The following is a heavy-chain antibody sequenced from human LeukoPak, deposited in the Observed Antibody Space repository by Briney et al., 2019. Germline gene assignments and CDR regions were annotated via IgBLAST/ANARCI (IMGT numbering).Heavy chain of an antibody. CDR1: GFTFSTYG. V-gene: IGHV3-30*18. CDR2: ISYDGSNE. J-gene: IGHJ4*02. D-gene: IGHD2-21*01. Sequence: PGGSLRLSCAASGFTFSTYGMHWVRHAPGTGLEWVAVISYDGSNEYYADSVKGRFTISRDNSKNTLYLQMSSLRAEDTAVYYCAKEFNRGLPDYWGQGTLVTVPS. CDR3: AKEFNRGLPDY.